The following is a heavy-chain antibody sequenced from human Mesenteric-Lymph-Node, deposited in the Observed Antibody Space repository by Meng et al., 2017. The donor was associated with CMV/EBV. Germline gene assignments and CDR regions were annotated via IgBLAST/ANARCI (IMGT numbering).Heavy chain of an antibody. CDR1: CGSITNTNYY. V-gene: IGHV4-39*02. D-gene: IGHD2-2*01. Sequence: CTVSCGSITNTNYYWAWVRQPPGKGLEWIGSIYYDGRTFYKPSLKGRVTIFVDTYKNQFSLTLSSVTAADTAVYYCLREQRGTSATTWSQGTLVTVSS. J-gene: IGHJ4*02. CDR2: IYYDGRT. CDR3: LREQRGTSATT.